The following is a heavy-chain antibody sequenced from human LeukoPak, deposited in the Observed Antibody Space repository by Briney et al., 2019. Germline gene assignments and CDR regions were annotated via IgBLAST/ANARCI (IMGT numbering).Heavy chain of an antibody. D-gene: IGHD3-3*01. CDR1: GFTFRRYS. Sequence: GGSLRLSCAASGFTFRRYSMNWVRQAPGKGLEWVSYISSSSSTIYYADSVKGRFTISRDNAKNSLYLQMNSLRDEDTAVYYCARDGTTYYDFWSGYPTYYYYGMDVWGQGTTVTVSS. V-gene: IGHV3-48*02. CDR2: ISSSSSTI. CDR3: ARDGTTYYDFWSGYPTYYYYGMDV. J-gene: IGHJ6*02.